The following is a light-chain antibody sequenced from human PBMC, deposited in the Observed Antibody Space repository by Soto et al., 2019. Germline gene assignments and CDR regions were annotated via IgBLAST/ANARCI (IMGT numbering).Light chain of an antibody. V-gene: IGKV4-1*01. J-gene: IGKJ2*01. CDR1: QSVLYSSNNKNY. Sequence: DIVMTQSPDSLAVSLGERATINCKSSQSVLYSSNNKNYLAWYQQRPGQPPKLLIYWASTRESGVPDRFSGSGSARYITVTTATLQAEDVEVYYWDQYESTPPTFGQGTKLEIK. CDR3: DQYESTPPT. CDR2: WAS.